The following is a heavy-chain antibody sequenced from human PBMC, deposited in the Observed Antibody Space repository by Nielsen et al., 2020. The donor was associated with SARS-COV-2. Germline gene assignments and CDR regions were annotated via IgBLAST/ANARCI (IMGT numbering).Heavy chain of an antibody. CDR1: GGSFSGYY. Sequence: SETLSLTCAVYGGSFSGYYWSWIRQPPGKGLEWIGQINHSGSTNYNPSLKSRVTISVDTSKNQFSLRLSSVTAADTAVYYCARTEPGTAMDGQDFDYWGQGTLVTVSS. J-gene: IGHJ4*02. CDR2: INHSGST. CDR3: ARTEPGTAMDGQDFDY. D-gene: IGHD5-18*01. V-gene: IGHV4-34*01.